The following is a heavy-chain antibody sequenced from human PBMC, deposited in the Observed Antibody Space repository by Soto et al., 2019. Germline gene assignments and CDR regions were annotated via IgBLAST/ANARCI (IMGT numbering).Heavy chain of an antibody. CDR1: GGTFSGYY. D-gene: IGHD3-10*01. CDR3: ARGGGFGEPKGGMDV. CDR2: IYHSGST. J-gene: IGHJ6*02. V-gene: IGHV4-34*09. Sequence: SETLSLTCAVYGGTFSGYYWSWIRQPPGKGLEWTGYIYHSGSTNYNPSLKSRVTISVDTSKNQFSLKLSSVTAADTAVYYCARGGGFGEPKGGMDVWGQGTTVTVSS.